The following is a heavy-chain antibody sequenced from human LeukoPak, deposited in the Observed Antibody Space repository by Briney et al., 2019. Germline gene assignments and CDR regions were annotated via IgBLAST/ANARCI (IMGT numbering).Heavy chain of an antibody. V-gene: IGHV4-4*02. CDR3: ARFMVRGVRANDY. D-gene: IGHD3-10*01. J-gene: IGHJ4*02. CDR1: GVSISSNLW. Sequence: PSGTLSLTCAVSGVSISSNLWWTWVRQPPGKGLEWIAEIHHSGSINYNPSLKSRVATSVDTSKNQFSLKLSSVTAADTAVYYCARFMVRGVRANDYWGQGTLVTVSS. CDR2: IHHSGSI.